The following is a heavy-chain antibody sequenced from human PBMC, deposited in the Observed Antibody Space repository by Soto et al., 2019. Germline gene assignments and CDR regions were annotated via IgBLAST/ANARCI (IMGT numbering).Heavy chain of an antibody. V-gene: IGHV3-30-3*01. CDR3: AREGADYGDYVDYFES. CDR1: AFTFSSYA. D-gene: IGHD4-17*01. J-gene: IGHJ4*02. CDR2: ISYDGSNK. Sequence: WGSLRLSWAASAFTFSSYAMHWVRQDPGKGLEWVAVISYDGSNKYYSDSVKVRFTISRDNSKSTLYLQMSSLRAEDTAVYYFAREGADYGDYVDYFESWSQRPWV.